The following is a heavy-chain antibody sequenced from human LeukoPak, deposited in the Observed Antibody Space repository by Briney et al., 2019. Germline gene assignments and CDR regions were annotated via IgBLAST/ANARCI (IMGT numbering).Heavy chain of an antibody. Sequence: GGSLRLSCAASGLTFSSYSMTWVRQAPGKGLEWVSSISSSSSYIYYADSVKDRFTISRDNAKNSLYLQMNSLRAEDTAVYYCARDQAVAGHLDYWGQGTLVTVSS. CDR2: ISSSSSYI. J-gene: IGHJ4*02. V-gene: IGHV3-21*01. D-gene: IGHD6-13*01. CDR1: GLTFSSYS. CDR3: ARDQAVAGHLDY.